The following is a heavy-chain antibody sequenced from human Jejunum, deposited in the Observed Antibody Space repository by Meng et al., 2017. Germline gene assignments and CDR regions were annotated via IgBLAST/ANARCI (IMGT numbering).Heavy chain of an antibody. V-gene: IGHV4-34*01. D-gene: IGHD3/OR15-3a*01. CDR2: VTHSGTT. CDR3: ARVGLGWSGFDS. J-gene: IGHJ4*02. CDR1: GEPFTKFS. Sequence: QVQLQQWGAGLLKPSETLSRTCAVLGEPFTKFSWTWIRQPPGEGLQWIGEVTHSGTTNYAPSLKSRVTISLDTSNNQFSLKLTSVTAADTAVYYCARVGLGWSGFDSWGQGTLVTVSS.